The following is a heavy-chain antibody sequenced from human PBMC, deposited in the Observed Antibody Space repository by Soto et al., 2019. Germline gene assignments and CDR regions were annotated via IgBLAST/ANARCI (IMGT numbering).Heavy chain of an antibody. CDR2: INPNSGGT. J-gene: IGHJ6*02. CDR3: ARATIPYYYYGMDV. Sequence: QVQLVQSGAEVKKPGASVKVSCKASGYTFTGYYMHWVRQAPGQGLEWMGWINPNSGGTNYAQKVQGWVTMTRDTSISTAYMELSRLRSDDTAVSYCARATIPYYYYGMDVWGQGTTVTVSS. D-gene: IGHD3-9*01. V-gene: IGHV1-2*04. CDR1: GYTFTGYY.